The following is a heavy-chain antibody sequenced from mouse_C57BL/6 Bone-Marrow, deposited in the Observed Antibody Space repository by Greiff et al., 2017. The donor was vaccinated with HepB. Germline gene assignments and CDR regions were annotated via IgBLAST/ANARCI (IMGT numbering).Heavy chain of an antibody. Sequence: VQLQQSGAELVRPGTSVKMSCKASGYTFTNYWIGWAKQRPGHGLEWIGVIYPGGGYTNYNEKFKGKATLTADKSSSTAYMQFSSLTSEDSAIYDCARASWDGYFDVWGTGTTVTVSS. D-gene: IGHD4-1*01. CDR1: GYTFTNYW. CDR2: IYPGGGYT. V-gene: IGHV1-63*01. CDR3: ARASWDGYFDV. J-gene: IGHJ1*03.